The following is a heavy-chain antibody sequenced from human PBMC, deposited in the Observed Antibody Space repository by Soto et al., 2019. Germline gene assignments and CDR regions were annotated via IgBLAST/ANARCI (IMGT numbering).Heavy chain of an antibody. CDR3: ARKGVAVAELGY. Sequence: QVQLVESGGGVVQPGRSLRLSCAASGFTFSSYAMHWVRQAPGKGLEWVAVISYDGSNKYYADSVKGRFTISRDNSKNTLYLQINSLRAEDTAVYYCARKGVAVAELGYWGQGTLVTVSS. J-gene: IGHJ4*02. CDR2: ISYDGSNK. V-gene: IGHV3-30-3*01. CDR1: GFTFSSYA. D-gene: IGHD6-19*01.